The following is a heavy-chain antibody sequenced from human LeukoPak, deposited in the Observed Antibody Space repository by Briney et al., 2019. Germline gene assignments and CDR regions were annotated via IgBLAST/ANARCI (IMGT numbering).Heavy chain of an antibody. V-gene: IGHV4-34*01. Sequence: SETLSLTCAVYGGSFSGYYWSWIRQPPGKGLEWIGEINHGGSTTYNPSLESRITISIDTSKNKFSLKLNSVTAADTAVYYCARGRGIFGVVTTWYFDLWGRGTLVTVSS. CDR3: ARGRGIFGVVTTWYFDL. CDR2: INHGGST. D-gene: IGHD3-3*01. J-gene: IGHJ2*01. CDR1: GGSFSGYY.